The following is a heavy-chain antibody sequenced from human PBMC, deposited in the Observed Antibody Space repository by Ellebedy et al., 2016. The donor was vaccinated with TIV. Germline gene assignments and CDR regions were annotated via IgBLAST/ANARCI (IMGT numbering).Heavy chain of an antibody. D-gene: IGHD3-22*01. Sequence: GGSLRLSCAASGFTFDDYAMHWVRQAPGKGLEWVSGIGWNSGSVGYADSVKGRFTISRDNAKNSLYLQMNSLRAEDTALYYCAKAEGLGSGYYDAFDIWGQGTMVTVSS. CDR2: IGWNSGSV. CDR1: GFTFDDYA. J-gene: IGHJ3*02. CDR3: AKAEGLGSGYYDAFDI. V-gene: IGHV3-9*01.